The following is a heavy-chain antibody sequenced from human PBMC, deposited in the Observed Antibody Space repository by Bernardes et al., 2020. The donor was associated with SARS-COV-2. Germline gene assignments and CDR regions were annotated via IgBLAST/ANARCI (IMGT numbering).Heavy chain of an antibody. D-gene: IGHD2-15*01. CDR2: LNEDGTIT. V-gene: IGHV3-74*01. CDR1: GFTFSTYW. CDR3: VRDLGGARGS. Sequence: GSLRLSCVVSGFTFSTYWMHWVRQAPGKGLMWVSRLNEDGTITTYADSVKGRFTISRDNAKNTLFLQMNSLRAEDTATYYCVRDLGGARGSWGQGTLVTVSS. J-gene: IGHJ4*02.